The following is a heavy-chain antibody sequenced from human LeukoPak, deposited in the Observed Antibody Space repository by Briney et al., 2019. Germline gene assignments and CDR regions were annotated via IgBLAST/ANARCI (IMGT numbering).Heavy chain of an antibody. CDR2: IKSDGTNT. D-gene: IGHD4-17*01. V-gene: IGHV3-74*01. J-gene: IGHJ4*02. CDR1: GFTFSKFW. CDR3: ARDTAMYYFDY. Sequence: GGSLRLSCAASGFTFSKFWMHWVRQAPGKGLVWVSRIKSDGTNTSHADSVKGRFTISRDNARNILYLQMNSLRAEDTAVYYCARDTAMYYFDYWGQGTLVTVSS.